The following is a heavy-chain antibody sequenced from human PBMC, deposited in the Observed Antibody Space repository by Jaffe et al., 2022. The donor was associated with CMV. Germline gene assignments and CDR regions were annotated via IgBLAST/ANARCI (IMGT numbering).Heavy chain of an antibody. Sequence: EVQLVESGGGLVKPGGSLRLSCAASGFTFSSYSMNWVRQAPGKGLEWVSSISSSSSYIYYADSVKGRFTISRDNAKNSLYLQMNSLRAEDTAVYYCARAPPGGNSEDAFDIWGQGTMVTVSS. J-gene: IGHJ3*02. D-gene: IGHD2-21*02. CDR2: ISSSSSYI. CDR1: GFTFSSYS. CDR3: ARAPPGGNSEDAFDI. V-gene: IGHV3-21*01.